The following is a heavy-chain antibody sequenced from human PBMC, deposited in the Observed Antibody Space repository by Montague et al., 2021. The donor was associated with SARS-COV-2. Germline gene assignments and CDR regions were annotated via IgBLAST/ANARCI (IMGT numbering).Heavy chain of an antibody. CDR3: ARFREAVGVLDY. J-gene: IGHJ4*02. D-gene: IGHD1-26*01. CDR1: GGSIGTSSHF. V-gene: IGHV4-39*07. Sequence: SETLSLTCTVSGGSIGTSSHFWGWVRQPPGKGLEWIGIIYSSGTTSYIPSLKSRLTISSDTSENQFSLRLASVTAADTAVYYCARFREAVGVLDYWGQGSPVTVSS. CDR2: IYSSGTT.